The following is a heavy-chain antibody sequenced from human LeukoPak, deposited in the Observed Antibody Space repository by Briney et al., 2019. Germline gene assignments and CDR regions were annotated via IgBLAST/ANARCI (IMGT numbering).Heavy chain of an antibody. CDR1: GYTFTSYG. CDR2: ISAYNGNT. Sequence: ASVTVSCTASGYTFTSYGISWVRQAPGQGLEWMGWISAYNGNTNYAQKLQGRVTMTTDTSTSTAYMELRSLRSDDTAVYYCARLHFETGTTEDEDYWGQGTLVTVSS. J-gene: IGHJ4*02. D-gene: IGHD1-7*01. V-gene: IGHV1-18*01. CDR3: ARLHFETGTTEDEDY.